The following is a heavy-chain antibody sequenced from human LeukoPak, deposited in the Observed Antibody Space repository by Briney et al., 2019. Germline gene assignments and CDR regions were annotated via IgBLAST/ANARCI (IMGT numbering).Heavy chain of an antibody. CDR3: ARHAMIVVVPDY. J-gene: IGHJ4*02. V-gene: IGHV4-34*01. CDR1: GGSFSGYY. CDR2: VSQTGSGRT. D-gene: IGHD3-22*01. Sequence: SETLSLTCGVYGGSFSGYYWSWIRQPPGKGLEWIGEVSQTGSGRTNYNPSLKSRVTISVDTSKNQFALELTSVTAADTAVYYCARHAMIVVVPDYWGQGTLVTVSS.